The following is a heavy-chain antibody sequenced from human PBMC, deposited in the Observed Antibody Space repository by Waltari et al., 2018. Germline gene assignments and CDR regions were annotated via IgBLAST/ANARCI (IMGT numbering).Heavy chain of an antibody. V-gene: IGHV4-39*01. CDR1: GGSISSSSYY. Sequence: QLQLQESGPGLVKPSETLSLTCTVSGGSISSSSYYWGWIRQPPGKGLEWIGSIYYSGSTYDNPSLKSRVTISVDTSKNQFSLKLSSGTAADTAVYYWARRTIFGVVSYYFDYWGQGTLVTVSS. D-gene: IGHD3-3*01. CDR3: ARRTIFGVVSYYFDY. J-gene: IGHJ4*02. CDR2: IYYSGST.